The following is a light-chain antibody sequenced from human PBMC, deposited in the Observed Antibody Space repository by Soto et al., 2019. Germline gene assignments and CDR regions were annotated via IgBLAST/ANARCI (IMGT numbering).Light chain of an antibody. CDR3: QHDYNLLT. J-gene: IGKJ4*01. V-gene: IGKV1-5*01. CDR2: VAS. Sequence: DIQMTQSPSTLSASVGDRVTITCRASQDIHRWLAWYQQKPGKAPNLLIYVASSLQSEVPSRFSGSGSGTDFTLTITSLQPEDFAVYYCQHDYNLLTFGGGTKVDIK. CDR1: QDIHRW.